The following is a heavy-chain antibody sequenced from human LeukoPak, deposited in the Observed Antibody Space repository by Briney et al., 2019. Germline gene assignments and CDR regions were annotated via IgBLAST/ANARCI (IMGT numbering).Heavy chain of an antibody. Sequence: ASVKGSCKASGYTFTGYYMHWVRQAPGQGLEWMGWINPNSGGTNYAQKFQGRVTMTRDTSISTAYMELSRLRSDDTAVYYCARGGAAAGKGALYYFDYWGQGTLVTVSS. D-gene: IGHD6-13*01. CDR3: ARGGAAAGKGALYYFDY. J-gene: IGHJ4*02. CDR2: INPNSGGT. V-gene: IGHV1-2*02. CDR1: GYTFTGYY.